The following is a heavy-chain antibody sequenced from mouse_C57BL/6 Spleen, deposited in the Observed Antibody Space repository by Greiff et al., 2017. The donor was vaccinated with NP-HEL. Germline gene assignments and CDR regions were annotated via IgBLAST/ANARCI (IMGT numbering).Heavy chain of an antibody. J-gene: IGHJ1*03. Sequence: QVQLQQPGAELVKPGASVKLSCKASGYTFTSYWMHWVKQRPGQGLEWIGMIHPNSGSTNYNEKFKSKATLTVDKSSSTAYMQLSSLTSEDSEVYYCARGTKGRYFDVWGTGTTVTVSS. CDR2: IHPNSGST. D-gene: IGHD3-3*01. CDR3: ARGTKGRYFDV. CDR1: GYTFTSYW. V-gene: IGHV1-64*01.